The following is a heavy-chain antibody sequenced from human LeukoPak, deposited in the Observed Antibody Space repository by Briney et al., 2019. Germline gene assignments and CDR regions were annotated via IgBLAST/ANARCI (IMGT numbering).Heavy chain of an antibody. J-gene: IGHJ4*02. CDR1: GYTFTSYA. CDR2: INAGNGNT. CDR3: ARATGYSSEFDY. D-gene: IGHD6-19*01. Sequence: ASVKVSCKASGYTFTSYAMHWVRQAPGQRLEWMGWINAGNGNTKYSQKFQGRVTITRDTSASTAYMELSSLRSEDTAVYYCARATGYSSEFDYWGQGTLVTVSS. V-gene: IGHV1-3*01.